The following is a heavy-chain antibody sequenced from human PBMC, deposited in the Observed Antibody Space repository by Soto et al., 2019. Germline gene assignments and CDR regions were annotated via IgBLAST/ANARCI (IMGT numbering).Heavy chain of an antibody. Sequence: SETLSLTCTVSGGPVSSGNYYWSWIRQPPGKGLEWIGYIYYSESAKYNPSLKSRVTISVDTSKNQFSLKLNSVTAADTAVYYCARGYDFVWASYRPFDIWGQGTMVTVSS. CDR3: ARGYDFVWASYRPFDI. V-gene: IGHV4-61*01. CDR2: IYYSESA. D-gene: IGHD3-16*02. CDR1: GGPVSSGNYY. J-gene: IGHJ3*02.